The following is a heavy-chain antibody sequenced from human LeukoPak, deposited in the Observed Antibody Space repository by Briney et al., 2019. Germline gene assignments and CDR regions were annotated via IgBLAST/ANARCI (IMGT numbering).Heavy chain of an antibody. D-gene: IGHD3-10*01. CDR1: GGTFSSYA. Sequence: EASVKVSCKASGGTFSSYAISWVRQAPGQGLEWMGRIIPILGIANYAQKFQGRVTITADKSTSTAYMELSSLRSEDTAVYYCARAITSGDYYGMDVWGQGTTVTVSS. J-gene: IGHJ6*02. V-gene: IGHV1-69*04. CDR2: IIPILGIA. CDR3: ARAITSGDYYGMDV.